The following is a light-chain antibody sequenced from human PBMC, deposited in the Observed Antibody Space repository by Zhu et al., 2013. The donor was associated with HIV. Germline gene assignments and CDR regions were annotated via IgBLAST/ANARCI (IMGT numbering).Light chain of an antibody. Sequence: DIVMTQSPDSLAVSLGERATINCKSSQSVLYSSNNKNYLAWYQQKPGQPPKLLIHLASIRESGVPDRFSGSGSGTDFTLTISSLQAEDVAVYYCQQYLSTPRTFGQGTKVEIK. J-gene: IGKJ1*01. V-gene: IGKV4-1*01. CDR3: QQYLSTPRT. CDR1: QSVLYSSNNKNY. CDR2: LAS.